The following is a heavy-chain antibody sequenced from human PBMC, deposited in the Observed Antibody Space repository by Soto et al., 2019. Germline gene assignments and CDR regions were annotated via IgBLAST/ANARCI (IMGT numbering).Heavy chain of an antibody. CDR3: ARDTGGGNSRWFDP. D-gene: IGHD2-21*02. V-gene: IGHV4-31*03. Sequence: QVQLQESGPGLVKPSQTLSLTCTVSGGSISSGGYYWSWIRQHPGKGLEWIGYIYYNGSTYYNPSLKSRVTISVDTSKNQFSLKLSSVTAADTAVYYCARDTGGGNSRWFDPWGQGTLVTVSS. J-gene: IGHJ5*02. CDR2: IYYNGST. CDR1: GGSISSGGYY.